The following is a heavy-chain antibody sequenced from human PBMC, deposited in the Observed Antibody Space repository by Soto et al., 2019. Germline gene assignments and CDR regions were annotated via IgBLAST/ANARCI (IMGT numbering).Heavy chain of an antibody. CDR3: ARDNAFSSSWSGGMDV. D-gene: IGHD6-13*01. J-gene: IGHJ6*02. CDR1: GYTFTSYG. Sequence: ASVKVSCKASGYTFTSYGISWVRQAPGQGLEWMGWISAYNGNTNYAQKLQGRVTMTTDTSTSTAYMELRSLRSDDTAVYYCARDNAFSSSWSGGMDVWGQGXTGTVSS. V-gene: IGHV1-18*04. CDR2: ISAYNGNT.